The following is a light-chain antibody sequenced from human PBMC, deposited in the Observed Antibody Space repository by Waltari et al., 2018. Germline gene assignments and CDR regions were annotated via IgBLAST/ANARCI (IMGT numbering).Light chain of an antibody. CDR2: KAS. J-gene: IGKJ1*01. CDR3: QQYNGYSWT. Sequence: DIQMTQSPSTLSASVGDRVTITCRASQSISSGLAWYQQKPGKAPKLMIYKASSLESGVPSRFSGSGSGTAFTLTISSLQPDDFATYYCQQYNGYSWTFGQGTKVEIK. V-gene: IGKV1-5*03. CDR1: QSISSG.